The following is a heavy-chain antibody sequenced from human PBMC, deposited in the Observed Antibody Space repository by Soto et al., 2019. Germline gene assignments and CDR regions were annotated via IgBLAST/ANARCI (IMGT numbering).Heavy chain of an antibody. CDR3: ARGELSGWPLDY. J-gene: IGHJ4*02. D-gene: IGHD6-19*01. V-gene: IGHV1-69*13. CDR1: GGTFSSYA. Sequence: SVKVSCQASGGTFSSYAISWVRQAPGQGLEWMGGIIPIFGTANYAQKFQGRVTITADESTSTAYMELSSLRSEDTAVYYCARGELSGWPLDYWGQGTLVTVSS. CDR2: IIPIFGTA.